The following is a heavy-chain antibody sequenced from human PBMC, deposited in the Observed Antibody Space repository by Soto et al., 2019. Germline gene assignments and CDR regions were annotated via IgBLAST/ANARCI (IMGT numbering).Heavy chain of an antibody. D-gene: IGHD2-2*01. J-gene: IGHJ6*02. CDR2: ISYDGSNK. Sequence: QVQLVESGGGVVQPGRSLRLSCAASGFTFSSYGMHWVRQAPGKGLEWVAVISYDGSNKYYADSVKGRLTISRDNSKNPLYLQINRLRAEDTAVYYCAKGQHCSTTSCYFDYYGGDGWGQGTTVAVSS. CDR3: AKGQHCSTTSCYFDYYGGDG. V-gene: IGHV3-30*18. CDR1: GFTFSSYG.